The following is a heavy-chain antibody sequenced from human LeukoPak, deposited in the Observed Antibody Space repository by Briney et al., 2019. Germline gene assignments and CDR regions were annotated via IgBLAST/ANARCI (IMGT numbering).Heavy chain of an antibody. D-gene: IGHD7-27*01. CDR1: GYSISSGYY. CDR3: ARVSASWGFDF. Sequence: SETLSLTCSVSGYSISSGYYWAWIRQPPGKGLEWIATIYHSPSTYYNPSLKSRVTISVDTSRNRFSLKVNSVTAADTAVYYCARVSASWGFDFWGQGALVTVPS. V-gene: IGHV4-38-2*02. J-gene: IGHJ4*02. CDR2: IYHSPST.